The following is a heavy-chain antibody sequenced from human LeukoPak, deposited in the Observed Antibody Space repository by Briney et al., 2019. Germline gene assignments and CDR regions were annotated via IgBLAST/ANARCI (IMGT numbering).Heavy chain of an antibody. CDR3: ARDRYSSSFYYMDV. CDR1: GYTFTGYY. Sequence: VASVKVSCKASGYTFTGYYIHWVRQAPGQGLEWMGWINPNSGGTNYAQKFQGRVTMTRDTSISTAYMDLSRLRSDDTAVYYCARDRYSSSFYYMDVWGKGTTVTVSS. CDR2: INPNSGGT. J-gene: IGHJ6*03. D-gene: IGHD6-6*01. V-gene: IGHV1-2*02.